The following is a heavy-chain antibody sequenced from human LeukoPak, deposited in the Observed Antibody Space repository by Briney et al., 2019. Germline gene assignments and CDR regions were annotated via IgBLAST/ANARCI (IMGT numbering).Heavy chain of an antibody. Sequence: AGGSLRLSCVTSGFTFRSYLMNWVRQAPGKGLVWVSRVNTDGSNTKYADSVKGRFTISRDNAKNTLYPQMNNLRDEDTAVYYCAREPTTTGGGYWGQGTLVTVSS. CDR3: AREPTTTGGGY. CDR2: VNTDGSNT. V-gene: IGHV3-74*01. J-gene: IGHJ4*02. D-gene: IGHD1-1*01. CDR1: GFTFRSYL.